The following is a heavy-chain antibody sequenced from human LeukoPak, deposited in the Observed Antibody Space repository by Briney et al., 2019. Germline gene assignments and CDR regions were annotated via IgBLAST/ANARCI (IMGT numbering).Heavy chain of an antibody. J-gene: IGHJ6*02. D-gene: IGHD3-10*01. CDR1: GFTFSNYA. Sequence: GGSLRLSCEASGFTFSNYAMSWVRQAPGKGLEWVSGICGHGISIYYADSVKGRFTISRDNSKNTLYLQMNSLRAEDTAVYYFARAGTKQSLGYYYYGMDVWGQGTTVTVSS. CDR3: ARAGTKQSLGYYYYGMDV. CDR2: ICGHGISI. V-gene: IGHV3-23*01.